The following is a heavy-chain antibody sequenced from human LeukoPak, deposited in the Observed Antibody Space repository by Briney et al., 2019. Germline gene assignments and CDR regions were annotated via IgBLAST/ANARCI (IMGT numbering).Heavy chain of an antibody. J-gene: IGHJ5*02. Sequence: PSETLSLTCAVYGGSFSGYYWSWIRQPPGKGLEWTGEINHSGSTNYNPSLKSRVTISVDTSKNQFSLKLSSVTAADTAVYYCARGIVRNWFDPWGQGTLVTVSS. CDR3: ARGIVRNWFDP. CDR1: GGSFSGYY. V-gene: IGHV4-34*01. D-gene: IGHD2-8*01. CDR2: INHSGST.